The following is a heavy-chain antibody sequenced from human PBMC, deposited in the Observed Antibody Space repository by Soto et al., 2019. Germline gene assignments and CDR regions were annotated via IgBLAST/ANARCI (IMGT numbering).Heavy chain of an antibody. CDR2: INHSGST. Sequence: SETLSLTCAVYGGSFSGYYWSWIRQPPGKGLEWIGEINHSGSTNYNPSLKSRVTISVDTSKNQFSLKLSSVTAADTAVYYCARVVKGYYGSGSYSGRHYYYYYGMDVWGQGTTVT. CDR3: ARVVKGYYGSGSYSGRHYYYYYGMDV. V-gene: IGHV4-34*01. CDR1: GGSFSGYY. J-gene: IGHJ6*02. D-gene: IGHD3-10*01.